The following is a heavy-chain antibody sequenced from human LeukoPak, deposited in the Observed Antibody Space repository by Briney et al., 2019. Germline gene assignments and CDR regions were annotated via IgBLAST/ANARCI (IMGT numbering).Heavy chain of an antibody. V-gene: IGHV3-23*01. J-gene: IGHJ1*01. CDR2: ISVSGGNT. CDR1: GFTFSSYA. D-gene: IGHD2-2*01. CDR3: AKAPLRCSSTSCYSEFQH. Sequence: GGSLRLSCAASGFTFSSYAMSWVRQAPGRGLGWGSAISVSGGNTYYADSLKGRFPIARDNSKNTLYLQMNSLRAEDTAVYYCAKAPLRCSSTSCYSEFQHWGQGTLVTVSS.